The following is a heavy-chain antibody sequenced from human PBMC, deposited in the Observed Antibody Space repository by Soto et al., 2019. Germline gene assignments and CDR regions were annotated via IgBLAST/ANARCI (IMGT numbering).Heavy chain of an antibody. Sequence: QVQLVQSGAEVKKPGASVKVSCKASGYTFTSYGISWVRQAPGQGLEWMGWISAYNGNTNYAQKLQGRVTMTTDTSTSTAYMELRSLRSDDTAVYYCARGNYYDSSGYYFNDAFDIWGQGTMVTVSS. D-gene: IGHD3-22*01. V-gene: IGHV1-18*01. CDR2: ISAYNGNT. J-gene: IGHJ3*02. CDR1: GYTFTSYG. CDR3: ARGNYYDSSGYYFNDAFDI.